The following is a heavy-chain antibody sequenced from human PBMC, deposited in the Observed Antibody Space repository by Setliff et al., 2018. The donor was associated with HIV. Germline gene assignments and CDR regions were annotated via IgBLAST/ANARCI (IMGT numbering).Heavy chain of an antibody. V-gene: IGHV4-34*01. Sequence: SETLSLTCAVYGGSFSDYYWSWIRQPPGKGLEWIGEINHSGRTNQSPSLGSRVTISVDTSKNQFSLKLRYVTAADTAVHYCARVSTTYWYSIPRNYYHHMDVWGKGTTVTVSS. CDR1: GGSFSDYY. CDR2: INHSGRT. CDR3: ARVSTTYWYSIPRNYYHHMDV. D-gene: IGHD2-2*01. J-gene: IGHJ6*03.